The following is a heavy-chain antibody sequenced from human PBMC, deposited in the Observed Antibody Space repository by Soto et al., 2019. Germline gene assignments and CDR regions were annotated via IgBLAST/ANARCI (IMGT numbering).Heavy chain of an antibody. D-gene: IGHD6-19*01. J-gene: IGHJ6*02. CDR3: ARDWDNSGWGGGRGMDV. V-gene: IGHV1-18*01. CDR1: GYTFTSYS. CDR2: INAFNGNT. Sequence: QVQLVQSGAEVKTPGASVKVSCKASGYTFTSYSISWMRQAPGQGLEWMGWINAFNGNTNYAPKFQGRVTMTTGPSTSIVYMALRSLRCDETAVYYCARDWDNSGWGGGRGMDVWGQGTTVIVSS.